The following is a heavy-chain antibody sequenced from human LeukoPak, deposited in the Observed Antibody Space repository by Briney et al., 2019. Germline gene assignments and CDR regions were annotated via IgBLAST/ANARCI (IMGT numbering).Heavy chain of an antibody. V-gene: IGHV3-30*02. CDR3: AKDRVVRGLFDY. CDR2: IRYDGSNK. J-gene: IGHJ4*02. Sequence: SGGSLRLSCAACGFTFSSYGMHWVRQAPSKGLEWVAFIRYDGSNKYYADSVKGRFTISRDNSKNTLYLQMNSLRAEDTAVYYCAKDRVVRGLFDYWGQGTLVTVSS. CDR1: GFTFSSYG. D-gene: IGHD3-10*01.